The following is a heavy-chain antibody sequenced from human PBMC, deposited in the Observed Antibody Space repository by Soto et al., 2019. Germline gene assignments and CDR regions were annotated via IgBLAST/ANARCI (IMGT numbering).Heavy chain of an antibody. CDR2: ISPYTGNT. CDR1: GYIFVNYG. Sequence: QVQLVQSGDEVKKPGASVKVSCKASGYIFVNYGIAWVRQAPGQGLEWMGWISPYTGNTHSATKVQGRLTMTTDTSTSTAYMYLGSLTSDYTAVYYCVMVDNYVTPTPQDVWGQGTTVTVSS. J-gene: IGHJ6*02. CDR3: VMVDNYVTPTPQDV. V-gene: IGHV1-18*01. D-gene: IGHD3-16*01.